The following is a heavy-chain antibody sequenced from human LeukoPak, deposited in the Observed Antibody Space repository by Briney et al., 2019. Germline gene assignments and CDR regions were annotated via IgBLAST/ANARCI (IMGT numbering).Heavy chain of an antibody. CDR2: ISYDGSNK. J-gene: IGHJ4*02. V-gene: IGHV3-30-3*01. CDR1: GFTFSSYA. Sequence: GRSLRLSCAASGFTFSSYAMHWVRQAPGKGLGWVAVISYDGSNKYYADSVKGRFTISRDNSKNTLYLQMNSLRAEDTAVYYCARVGRWLQFVPDYWGQGTLVTVSS. CDR3: ARVGRWLQFVPDY. D-gene: IGHD5-24*01.